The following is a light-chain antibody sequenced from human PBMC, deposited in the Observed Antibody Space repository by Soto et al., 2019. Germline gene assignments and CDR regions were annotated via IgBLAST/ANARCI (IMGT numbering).Light chain of an antibody. CDR1: QSVSSSY. Sequence: EIVLTQSPGTLSLSPGERATLSCRASQSVSSSYLAWYQQKPGQAPRLLIYGASSRATGIPDRFSGSGSGTNFTLTISRLEPEDVAVYYCQQYGSSLVFTFGPGTKVDIK. CDR2: GAS. CDR3: QQYGSSLVFT. V-gene: IGKV3-20*01. J-gene: IGKJ3*01.